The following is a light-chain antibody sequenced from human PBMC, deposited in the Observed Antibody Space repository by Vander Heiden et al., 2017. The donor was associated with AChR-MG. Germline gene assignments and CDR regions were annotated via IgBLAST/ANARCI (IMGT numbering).Light chain of an antibody. CDR2: KAS. CDR3: QQYSSVWT. CDR1: QSISSW. J-gene: IGKJ1*01. V-gene: IGKV1-5*03. Sequence: DIQMTQSPSTLSASVGDRVTITCRASQSISSWLAWYQQKPGKAPNLLIYKASTLESGVPSRFSGSGSGTEFTLTISGLQPDDFATYYFQQYSSVWTFGQGTKVEFK.